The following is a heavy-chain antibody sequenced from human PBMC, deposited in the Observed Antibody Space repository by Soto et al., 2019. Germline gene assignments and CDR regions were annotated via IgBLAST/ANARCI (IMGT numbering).Heavy chain of an antibody. CDR1: GFTFSNYA. CDR3: AKDSSQWKPTGRFGP. CDR2: ISGSGCST. J-gene: IGHJ5*02. V-gene: IGHV3-23*01. Sequence: EVQLLESGGGLVQPGGSLRLSCAASGFTFSNYAMSWVRQAPGGGLEWVSSISGSGCSTYYADSVKGRFTISRDNSKNTLYLQMNSQRAEDTDVYYCAKDSSQWKPTGRFGPWGQGTLVTVSS. D-gene: IGHD1-26*01.